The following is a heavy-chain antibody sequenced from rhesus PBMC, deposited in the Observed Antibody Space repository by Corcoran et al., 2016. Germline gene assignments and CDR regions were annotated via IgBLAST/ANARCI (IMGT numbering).Heavy chain of an antibody. J-gene: IGHJ4*01. Sequence: QVTLKESGPALVKPPPTLTLTCPFSGFSLSPIGMGVGWIRQPSRKTREWLAHIYWNDDKYYSTSLKSRLTISKDTSKNQVVLTMTNMDPVDTATYYCAREHHMTSFDYWGQGVLVTVSS. CDR1: GFSLSPIGMG. V-gene: IGHV2-1*01. D-gene: IGHD3-22*01. CDR3: AREHHMTSFDY. CDR2: IYWNDDK.